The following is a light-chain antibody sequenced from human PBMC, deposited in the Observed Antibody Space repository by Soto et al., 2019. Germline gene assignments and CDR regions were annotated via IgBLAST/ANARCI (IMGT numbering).Light chain of an antibody. Sequence: EIVLTQSPVTLSLSPGERATLSCRASQSVSSRLAWYKQKPGQAPRLLIYDVSNRATGIPARFSGSGSGTDFTLTISSLEPEDFAVYYCQQRDYWQVTFGQGTRLEIK. J-gene: IGKJ5*01. CDR1: QSVSSR. CDR2: DVS. CDR3: QQRDYWQVT. V-gene: IGKV3-11*01.